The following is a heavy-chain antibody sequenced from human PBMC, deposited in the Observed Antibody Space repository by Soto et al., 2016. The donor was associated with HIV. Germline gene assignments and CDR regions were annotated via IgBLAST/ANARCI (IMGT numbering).Heavy chain of an antibody. D-gene: IGHD2-2*02. CDR2: MNPNSGNT. V-gene: IGHV1-8*03. Sequence: QVQLVQSGAEVKKPGASVKVSCKASGYAFTDYDINWVRQATGQGLEWMGWMNPNSGNTGYAQKSQGRVTITRNTSISTAYMELSSLRSEDTAVYYCASGEMAIHGGFDYWGQGTQVTVSS. J-gene: IGHJ4*02. CDR3: ASGEMAIHGGFDY. CDR1: GYAFTDYD.